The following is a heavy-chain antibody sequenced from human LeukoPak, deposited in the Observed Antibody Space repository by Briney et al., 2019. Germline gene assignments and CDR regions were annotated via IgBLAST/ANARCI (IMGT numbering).Heavy chain of an antibody. CDR2: INHSGST. CDR3: ARGETTTVGGVDY. J-gene: IGHJ4*02. CDR1: GGSFSGYY. Sequence: PSETLSLTCAVYGGSFSGYYWSWIRQPPGKGLEWIGEINHSGSTNYNPSLKSRVTISVDTSKNQFSLKLSSVTAADTAVYYCARGETTTVGGVDYWGKGTLVTVSS. D-gene: IGHD4-23*01. V-gene: IGHV4-34*01.